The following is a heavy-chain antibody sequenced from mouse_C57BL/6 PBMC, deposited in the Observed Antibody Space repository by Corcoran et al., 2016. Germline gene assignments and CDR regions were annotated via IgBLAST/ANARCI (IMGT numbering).Heavy chain of an antibody. D-gene: IGHD1-1*01. CDR2: IYPGSGNT. J-gene: IGHJ2*01. CDR3: ARRDYYGSRPYYFDY. Sequence: QVQLKQSGAELVRPGASVKLSCKASGYTFTDYYINWVKQRPGQGLEWIARIYPGSGNTYYNEKFKGKATLTAEKSSSTAYMQLSSLTSEDSAVYFCARRDYYGSRPYYFDYWGQGTTLTVSS. CDR1: GYTFTDYY. V-gene: IGHV1-76*01.